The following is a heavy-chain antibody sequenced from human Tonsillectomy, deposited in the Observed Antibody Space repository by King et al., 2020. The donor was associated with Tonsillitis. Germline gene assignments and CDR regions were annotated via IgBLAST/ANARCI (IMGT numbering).Heavy chain of an antibody. J-gene: IGHJ4*02. V-gene: IGHV3-33*01. CDR1: GFTFSGYG. Sequence: HVQLVESGGGVVQPGTSLRLSCAASGFTFSGYGVHWVRQAPGKGLEWVAVIGYDGTNKYYADSVKGRFTISRDNSKNTLYLQMNSLRAEDTAVYYCARDLEHDFWSAYYFDYWGQGTLVTVSS. CDR2: IGYDGTNK. D-gene: IGHD3-3*01. CDR3: ARDLEHDFWSAYYFDY.